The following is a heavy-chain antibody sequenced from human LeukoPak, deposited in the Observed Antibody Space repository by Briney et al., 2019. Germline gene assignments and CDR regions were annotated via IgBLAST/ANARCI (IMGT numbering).Heavy chain of an antibody. D-gene: IGHD6-25*01. CDR2: INTSGST. CDR3: AREGGDPRWLDP. J-gene: IGHJ5*02. CDR1: GGSISSYY. V-gene: IGHV4-4*07. Sequence: PSETLSLTCTVSGGSISSYYWTWIRQSAGRGLEWIGRINTSGSTNYNPSLRSRVTMSVNTSKNQFSLNLTSVTAADTAVYSCAREGGDPRWLDPWGQGTLVTVSS.